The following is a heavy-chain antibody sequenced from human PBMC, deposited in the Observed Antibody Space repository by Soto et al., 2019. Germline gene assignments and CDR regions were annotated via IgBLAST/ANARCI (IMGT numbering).Heavy chain of an antibody. J-gene: IGHJ6*02. Sequence: SDPLSLTSTVSVYSITTYYWSLIRQPSGKGLEWIGRIDTSGNTNYNPSLKSRVTMSVDTSKKQFSLKLTSVTAADTAVYYCARYSNNWFQTEGMDVWGQGTTVTVSS. D-gene: IGHD6-13*01. V-gene: IGHV4-4*07. CDR3: ARYSNNWFQTEGMDV. CDR1: VYSITTYY. CDR2: IDTSGNT.